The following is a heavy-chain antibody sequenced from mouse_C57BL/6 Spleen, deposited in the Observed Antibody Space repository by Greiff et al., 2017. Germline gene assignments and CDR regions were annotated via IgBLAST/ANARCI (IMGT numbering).Heavy chain of an antibody. Sequence: QVQLKQPGAELVKPGASVKLSCKASGYTFTSYWMHWVKQRPGRGLEWIGRIDPNSGGTKYNEKFKSKATLTVDKPSSTAYMQNSSLTAEDSAVYYCARGPYGNDWYFDVWGTGTTVTVSS. CDR2: IDPNSGGT. CDR3: ARGPYGNDWYFDV. J-gene: IGHJ1*03. D-gene: IGHD2-10*02. CDR1: GYTFTSYW. V-gene: IGHV1-72*01.